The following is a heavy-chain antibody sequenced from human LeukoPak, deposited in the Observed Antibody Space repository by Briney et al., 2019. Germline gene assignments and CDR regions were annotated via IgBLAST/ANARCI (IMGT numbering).Heavy chain of an antibody. V-gene: IGHV3-23*01. Sequence: GGSLRLSCAASRFTFSSYAMSWVRQAPGKGLEWVSAISGSGGSTYYADSVKGRFTISRDNSKNTLYLQMNSLRAEDTAVYYCAKSELYYYDSSGYYPYYFDYWGQGTLVTVSS. CDR3: AKSELYYYDSSGYYPYYFDY. D-gene: IGHD3-22*01. CDR1: RFTFSSYA. J-gene: IGHJ4*02. CDR2: ISGSGGST.